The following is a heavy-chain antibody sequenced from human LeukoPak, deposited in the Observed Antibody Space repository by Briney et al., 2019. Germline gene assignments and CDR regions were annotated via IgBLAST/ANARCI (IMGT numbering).Heavy chain of an antibody. J-gene: IGHJ4*02. CDR2: IYHSGST. V-gene: IGHV4-30-2*01. Sequence: SETLSLTCTVSGGSISSGGYYWGWIRQPPGKGLEWIGYIYHSGSTYYNPSLKSRVTISVDTSKNQFSLKLSSVTAADTAVYYCARLKEWELPRVDYWGQGTLVTVSS. CDR3: ARLKEWELPRVDY. D-gene: IGHD1-26*01. CDR1: GGSISSGGYY.